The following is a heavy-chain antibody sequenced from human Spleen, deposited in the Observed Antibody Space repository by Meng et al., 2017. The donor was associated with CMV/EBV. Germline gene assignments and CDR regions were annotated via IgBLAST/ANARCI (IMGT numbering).Heavy chain of an antibody. V-gene: IGHV4-4*02. CDR2: IYHSGST. Sequence: GSISSSNLWACVRQVPGQGLEWIGEIYHSGSTNYNPSLKSRVTISVDKFKNQFSLKLSSVTAADTAVYYCARGRGVVVAATLSRFDPWGQGTLVTVSS. J-gene: IGHJ5*02. CDR3: ARGRGVVVAATLSRFDP. CDR1: GSISSSNL. D-gene: IGHD2-15*01.